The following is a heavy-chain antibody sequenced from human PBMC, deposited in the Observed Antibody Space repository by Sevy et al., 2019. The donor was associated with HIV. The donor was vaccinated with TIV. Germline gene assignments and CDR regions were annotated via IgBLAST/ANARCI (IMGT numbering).Heavy chain of an antibody. CDR2: IGNT. D-gene: IGHD6-13*01. V-gene: IGHV4-59*01. J-gene: IGHJ4*02. Sequence: SETLSLTCTVSGVSISPYYWAWIRQPPGKGLGCIGFIGNTNYNPSLKTRFTTSLDTSKNQISLKLSSVTAADTAIYYCARGGANRQQLDYFDYWGQGTLVTVSS. CDR3: ARGGANRQQLDYFDY. CDR1: GVSISPYY.